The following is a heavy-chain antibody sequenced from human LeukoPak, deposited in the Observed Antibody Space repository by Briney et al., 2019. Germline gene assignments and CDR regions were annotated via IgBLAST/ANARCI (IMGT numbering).Heavy chain of an antibody. CDR2: INPNSGGT. CDR3: ARDVRGSGLMITFGGVSGFDY. J-gene: IGHJ4*02. D-gene: IGHD3-16*01. V-gene: IGHV1-2*02. Sequence: ASVKVSCKASGYTFTGYYMHWVRQAPGQGLEWMGWINPNSGGTNYAQKFQGRVTMTRDTSISTAYMELSRLRSDDTAVYYCARDVRGSGLMITFGGVSGFDYWGQGTLVTVSS. CDR1: GYTFTGYY.